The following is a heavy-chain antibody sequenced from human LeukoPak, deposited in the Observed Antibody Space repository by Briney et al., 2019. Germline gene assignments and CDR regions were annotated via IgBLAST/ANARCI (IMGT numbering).Heavy chain of an antibody. Sequence: GGSLRLSCAASGFTFSNYWMHWVRQAPGKGLVWVSRINSGGINTSYADSVKGRFTISRDNAENTLNLQMNSLRAEDTAVYYCARDLGQYYDTSDNWFDPWGQGTLVTVSS. J-gene: IGHJ5*02. D-gene: IGHD3-22*01. CDR2: INSGGINT. CDR1: GFTFSNYW. CDR3: ARDLGQYYDTSDNWFDP. V-gene: IGHV3-74*01.